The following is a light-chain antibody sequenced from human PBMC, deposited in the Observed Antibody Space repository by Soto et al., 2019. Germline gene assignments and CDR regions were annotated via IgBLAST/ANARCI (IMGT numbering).Light chain of an antibody. CDR3: QSYDNSLNGLYV. J-gene: IGLJ1*01. CDR2: EIN. CDR1: SSDVGAYDY. V-gene: IGLV2-8*01. Sequence: QSALTQPPSASGSPGQSVTISCTGTSSDVGAYDYVSWYQQHPGKAPKLMIYEINKRPSGVPDRFSGSKSGNTASLTVSGLQAEDEADYYCQSYDNSLNGLYVFGTGTKVTVL.